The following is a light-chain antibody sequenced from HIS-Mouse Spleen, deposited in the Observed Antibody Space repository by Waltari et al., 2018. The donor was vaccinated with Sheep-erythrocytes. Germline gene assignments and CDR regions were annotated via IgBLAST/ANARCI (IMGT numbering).Light chain of an antibody. CDR2: GKN. CDR1: SLRSYY. J-gene: IGLJ3*02. CDR3: NSRDSSGNHLV. V-gene: IGLV3-19*01. Sequence: SSELTPDPAVSVALGQPVSITCQGDSLRSYYASWYQQKPAQAPVLVIYGKNNRPSGIPDRVSGSSSGNTGSLTITGAQAEDEVDYYGNSRDSSGNHLVFGGGTKLTVL.